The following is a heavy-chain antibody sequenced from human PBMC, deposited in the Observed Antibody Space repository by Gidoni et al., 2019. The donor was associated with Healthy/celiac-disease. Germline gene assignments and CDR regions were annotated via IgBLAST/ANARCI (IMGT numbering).Heavy chain of an antibody. J-gene: IGHJ4*02. CDR1: GFTFDDYA. D-gene: IGHD3-22*01. Sequence: EVQLVESGGGLVQPGRSLRLSCAASGFTFDDYAMPWVRQAPGKGLEWVSGISWNSGSIGYADSVKGRFTISRDNAKNSLYLQMNSLRAEDTALYYCAKGYDSSGYYYFDYWGQGTLVTVSS. V-gene: IGHV3-9*01. CDR3: AKGYDSSGYYYFDY. CDR2: ISWNSGSI.